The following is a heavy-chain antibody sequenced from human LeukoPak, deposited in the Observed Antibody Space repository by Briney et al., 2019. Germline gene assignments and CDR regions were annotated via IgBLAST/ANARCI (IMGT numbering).Heavy chain of an antibody. D-gene: IGHD3-10*01. V-gene: IGHV4-59*06. J-gene: IGHJ5*02. CDR2: IYYSGST. Sequence: PSETLSLTCTVSGGSISSYYWSWIRQHPGKGLEWIGYIYYSGSTYYNPSLKSRVTISVDTSKNQFSLKLSSVTAADTAVYYCAREPRAITMVRGVTYNWFDPWGQGTLVTVSS. CDR1: GGSISSYY. CDR3: AREPRAITMVRGVTYNWFDP.